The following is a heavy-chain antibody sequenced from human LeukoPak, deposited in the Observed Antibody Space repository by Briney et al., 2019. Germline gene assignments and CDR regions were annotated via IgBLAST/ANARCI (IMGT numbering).Heavy chain of an antibody. V-gene: IGHV4-4*07. CDR1: GGSSNNYY. J-gene: IGHJ4*02. CDR2: IYTSGST. Sequence: PSDTLSLTCTVSGGSSNNYYWSWIRQSAGKGLEWIGRIYTSGSTNYNPSLKSRVGMSVDTSKNQFSLRLRSVTAADTAVYYCARESGYYYDTSGYTFDYWGQGILVTVSS. CDR3: ARESGYYYDTSGYTFDY. D-gene: IGHD3-22*01.